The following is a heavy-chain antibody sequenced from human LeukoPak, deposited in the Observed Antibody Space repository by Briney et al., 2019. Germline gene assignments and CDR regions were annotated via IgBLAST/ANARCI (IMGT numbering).Heavy chain of an antibody. J-gene: IGHJ4*02. CDR3: ASSFQGATDYFDY. D-gene: IGHD1-26*01. V-gene: IGHV3-53*01. Sequence: PGGSLRLSCAASGFTVSSNYMSWVRQAPGKGXEWVSVIYSGGSTYYADSVKGRFTISRDNSKNTLYLQMNSLRAEDTAVYYCASSFQGATDYFDYWGQGTLVTVSS. CDR1: GFTVSSNY. CDR2: IYSGGST.